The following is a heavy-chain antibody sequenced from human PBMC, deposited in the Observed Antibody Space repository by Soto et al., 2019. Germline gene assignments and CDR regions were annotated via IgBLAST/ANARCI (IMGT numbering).Heavy chain of an antibody. Sequence: PGESLKISCKGSGYSFTSYWISWVRQMPGKGLEWMGRIDPSDSYPNYSPSFQGHVTISADKSISTAYLQWSSLKASDTAMYYCARLARYCSGGSCQPYYGMDVWGQGTTVTVSS. CDR3: ARLARYCSGGSCQPYYGMDV. V-gene: IGHV5-10-1*01. J-gene: IGHJ6*02. CDR1: GYSFTSYW. CDR2: IDPSDSYP. D-gene: IGHD2-15*01.